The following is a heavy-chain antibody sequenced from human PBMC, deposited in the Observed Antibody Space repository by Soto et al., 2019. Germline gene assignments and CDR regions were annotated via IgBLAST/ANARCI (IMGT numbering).Heavy chain of an antibody. V-gene: IGHV3-21*04. J-gene: IGHJ4*02. Sequence: GGSLRLSCVASAFTFNNFPMHWVRQAPGKGLQWLASITTTSTYKYYADSVKGRFSISRDNAKNSLYLELTNLRAEDTAVYFCAKYIAAGTGPTQGDYWGQGTLVTVSS. CDR3: AKYIAAGTGPTQGDY. CDR1: AFTFNNFP. D-gene: IGHD1-7*01. CDR2: ITTTSTYK.